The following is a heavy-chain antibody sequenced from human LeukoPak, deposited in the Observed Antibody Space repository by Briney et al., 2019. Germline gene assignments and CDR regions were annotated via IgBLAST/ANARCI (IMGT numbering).Heavy chain of an antibody. J-gene: IGHJ4*02. D-gene: IGHD3-16*02. V-gene: IGHV4-59*02. CDR2: IYYSGST. CDR3: ARGRIGVWGSYRFDY. Sequence: SETLSLTCTVSGGSVSSYYWSWIRQPPGKGLEWIGYIYYSGSTNYNPSLKSRVTISVDTSKNQFSLKLSSVTAADTAVYYCARGRIGVWGSYRFDYWGQGTLVTVSS. CDR1: GGSVSSYY.